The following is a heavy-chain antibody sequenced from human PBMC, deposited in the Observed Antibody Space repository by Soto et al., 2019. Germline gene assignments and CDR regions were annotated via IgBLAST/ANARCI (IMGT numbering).Heavy chain of an antibody. D-gene: IGHD6-13*01. J-gene: IGHJ4*02. Sequence: QVQLQESGPGLVKPSGTLSLTCAVSGVSISSHDWWTWVRQPPGKGLEWMGESHQSGNTNYNSSLESLVTISLDNSKNQLSLQLSSVTVADTAVYYCATRDSGRLYWGQGTLVTVSS. CDR1: GVSISSHDW. CDR3: ATRDSGRLY. V-gene: IGHV4-4*02. CDR2: SHQSGNT.